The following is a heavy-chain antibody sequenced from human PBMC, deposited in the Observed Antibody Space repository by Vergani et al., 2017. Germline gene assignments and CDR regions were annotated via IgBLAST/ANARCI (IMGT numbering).Heavy chain of an antibody. Sequence: QVQVVQCGAEVKKSGASVKVSCKLSGYTFSNYYMHWVRQAPGQGLEGMGIINPSGGHPNYAQKFQGRVTMTRDQSTSTVYMELSSLGSEDTAIYYCARGDYGILTGYRYWGQGTLVTVSA. CDR3: ARGDYGILTGYRY. V-gene: IGHV1-46*03. CDR1: GYTFSNYY. CDR2: INPSGGHP. D-gene: IGHD3-9*01. J-gene: IGHJ4*02.